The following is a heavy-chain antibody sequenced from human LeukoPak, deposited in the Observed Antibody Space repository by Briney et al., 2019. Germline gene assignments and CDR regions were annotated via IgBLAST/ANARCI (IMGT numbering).Heavy chain of an antibody. CDR1: GGSISSYH. D-gene: IGHD1-26*01. CDR3: ARDRVGAMDFDY. CDR2: IYSSGST. J-gene: IGHJ4*02. Sequence: PSETLSLTCNVSGGSISSYHWSWIRQPAGKGLEWIGRIYSSGSTNYNPSLKSRVTISGDKSKNQLSLKLSSVTAADTAVYYCARDRVGAMDFDYWGQGTLVTVSS. V-gene: IGHV4-4*07.